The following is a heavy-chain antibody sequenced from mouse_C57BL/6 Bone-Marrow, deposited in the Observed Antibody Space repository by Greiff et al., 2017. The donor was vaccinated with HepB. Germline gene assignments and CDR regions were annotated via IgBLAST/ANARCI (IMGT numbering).Heavy chain of an antibody. J-gene: IGHJ1*03. CDR2: IYPGGGYT. V-gene: IGHV1-63*01. Sequence: VKLQESGAELVRPGTSVKMSCKASGYTFTNYWIGWAKQRPGHGLEWIGDIYPGGGYTNYNEKFKGKATLTADKSSSHAYMQFSRRTSEDSAIYYCARGGGRDGSRRDWYFDVWGTGTTVTVSS. CDR1: GYTFTNYW. D-gene: IGHD1-1*01. CDR3: ARGGGRDGSRRDWYFDV.